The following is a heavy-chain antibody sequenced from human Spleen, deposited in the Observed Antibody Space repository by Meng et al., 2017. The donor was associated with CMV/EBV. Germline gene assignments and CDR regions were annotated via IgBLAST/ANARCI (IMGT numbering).Heavy chain of an antibody. CDR2: MYSGGSST. Sequence: GESLKISCAASGFTFDDYGMSWVRQAPGKGLEWVSVMYSGGSSTFYADSVQGRFTISRDESKNTLYLQMNSLRAEDTALYYCAKCSSTSCRYFDYWGQGTLVTVSS. J-gene: IGHJ4*02. V-gene: IGHV3-23*03. D-gene: IGHD2-2*01. CDR1: GFTFDDYG. CDR3: AKCSSTSCRYFDY.